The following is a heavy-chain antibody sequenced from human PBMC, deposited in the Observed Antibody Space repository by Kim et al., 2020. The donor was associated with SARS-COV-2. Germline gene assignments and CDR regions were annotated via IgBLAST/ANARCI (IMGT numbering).Heavy chain of an antibody. J-gene: IGHJ5*02. CDR2: IYHSGST. CDR1: GGSISSFIW. Sequence: SETLSLTCTVSGGSISSFIWWSWVRQPPGQGLEWIGGIYHSGSTSYNPSLKSRVTMSLDKSKNQFSLRLSSVPAADTAVYSCARVDARSLIFHLWGQGTL. V-gene: IGHV4-4*02. CDR3: ARVDARSLIFHL. D-gene: IGHD3-16*02.